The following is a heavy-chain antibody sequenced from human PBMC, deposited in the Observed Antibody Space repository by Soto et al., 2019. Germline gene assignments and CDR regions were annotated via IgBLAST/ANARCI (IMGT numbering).Heavy chain of an antibody. CDR3: AKDRVLIFGVVISEFYT. CDR2: ISGSGGST. Sequence: PGGSLRLSCAASGFTFSSYAMSWVRQAPGKGLEWVSAISGSGGSTYYADSVKGRFTISRDDSKNTLYLQMNSLRAEDTAVYYCAKDRVLIFGVVISEFYTRGQGAVLTVSS. D-gene: IGHD3-3*01. V-gene: IGHV3-23*01. CDR1: GFTFSSYA. J-gene: IGHJ1*01.